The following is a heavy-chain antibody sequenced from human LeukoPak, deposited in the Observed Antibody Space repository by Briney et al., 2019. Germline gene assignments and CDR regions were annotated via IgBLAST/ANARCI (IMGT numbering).Heavy chain of an antibody. CDR1: GFNFDKYN. CDR3: ARGQRAHVEWSSYMDV. CDR2: ISLSGSPI. Sequence: GGSLRLSCAASGFNFDKYNMNWVRQAPGKGLEWISYISLSGSPIYYAESVKGRFTISRDNSKNTLYLQMNNLRAEDTAVYYCARGQRAHVEWSSYMDVWGKGTTVTVSS. V-gene: IGHV3-48*01. D-gene: IGHD3-3*01. J-gene: IGHJ6*03.